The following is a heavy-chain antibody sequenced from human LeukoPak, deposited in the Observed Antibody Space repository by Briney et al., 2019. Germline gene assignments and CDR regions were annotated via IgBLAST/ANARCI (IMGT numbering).Heavy chain of an antibody. CDR1: GFTFSSYA. CDR2: ISYDGSNK. Sequence: GGSLRLSCAASGFTFSSYAMHWVRQAPGKGLEWVAVISYDGSNKYYADSVKGRFTISRDNSKNTLYLQMNSLRAEDTAVYYCARDSAPALYYYDSSGYYPLEYWGQGTLVTVSS. CDR3: ARDSAPALYYYDSSGYYPLEY. J-gene: IGHJ4*02. D-gene: IGHD3-22*01. V-gene: IGHV3-30-3*01.